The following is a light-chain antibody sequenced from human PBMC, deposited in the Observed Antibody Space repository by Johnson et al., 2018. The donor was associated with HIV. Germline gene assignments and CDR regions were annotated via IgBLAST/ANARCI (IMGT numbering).Light chain of an antibody. Sequence: QSVLTQPPSVSAAPGQKVTISCSGSSSNIGNNYVSWYQQVPGTAPILLIYENNKRPSGIPDRFSGSKSGPSATLGITGLQSGDEAEYYCGTWDSSLSAGGFVFGTGTKVTVL. CDR2: ENN. CDR1: SSNIGNNY. J-gene: IGLJ1*01. CDR3: GTWDSSLSAGGFV. V-gene: IGLV1-51*02.